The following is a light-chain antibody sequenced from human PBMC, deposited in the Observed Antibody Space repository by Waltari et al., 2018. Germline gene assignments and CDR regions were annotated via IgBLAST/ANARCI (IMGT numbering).Light chain of an antibody. CDR1: QSVLSSVISKNY. CDR3: QQHYSAPNT. V-gene: IGKV4-1*01. CDR2: WAS. Sequence: DIVMTQPPDSLAVSLGERATINCRPSQSVLSSVISKNYLAWYHQQQGQPPKLRFNWASARESGLPARFSVSGSGTAFPLSISSLQAEDVAVYYGQQHYSAPNTLGQGTKLESK. J-gene: IGKJ2*01.